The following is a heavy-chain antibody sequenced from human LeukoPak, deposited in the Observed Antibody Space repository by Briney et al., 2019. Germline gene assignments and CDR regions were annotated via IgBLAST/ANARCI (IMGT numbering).Heavy chain of an antibody. CDR2: IWYDGSNK. J-gene: IGHJ4*02. D-gene: IGHD1-14*01. Sequence: QPGRSLRLSCAASGFTFSSYGMHWVRQGPGKGLEWLAVIWYDGSNKFYADSVKGRFSISRDNSKNTLYLQMNSLRAEDTAVYYCARDLESEPGQGPDYWGQGTLVTVSS. V-gene: IGHV3-33*01. CDR3: ARDLESEPGQGPDY. CDR1: GFTFSSYG.